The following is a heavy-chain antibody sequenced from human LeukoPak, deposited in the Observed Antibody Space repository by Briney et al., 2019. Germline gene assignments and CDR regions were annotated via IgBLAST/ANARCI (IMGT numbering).Heavy chain of an antibody. V-gene: IGHV3-30*18. CDR3: AKGGVIANV. CDR2: ISYDGSNK. J-gene: IGHJ6*02. CDR1: GFTFSSYG. Sequence: PGGSLRLSCEASGFTFSSYGMHWVRQAPGKGLEWVAVISYDGSNKYYADSVKGRFTISRDNSKNTLYLQMNSLRAEDTAVYYCAKGGVIANVWGQGTTVTVSS. D-gene: IGHD3-10*01.